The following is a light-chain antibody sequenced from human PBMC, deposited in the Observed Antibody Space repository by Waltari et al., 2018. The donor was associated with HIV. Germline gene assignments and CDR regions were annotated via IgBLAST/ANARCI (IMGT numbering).Light chain of an antibody. CDR1: QSVSSSY. J-gene: IGKJ1*01. Sequence: EIVLTPSPGTLSLSPGERATLPCRASQSVSSSYLAWYQRKPGQAPRLLIYGASSRATGIPDRFSGSGSGTDFTLTISRLEPEDFAVYYCQQYGGSPGTFGQGTKVEVK. V-gene: IGKV3-20*01. CDR2: GAS. CDR3: QQYGGSPGT.